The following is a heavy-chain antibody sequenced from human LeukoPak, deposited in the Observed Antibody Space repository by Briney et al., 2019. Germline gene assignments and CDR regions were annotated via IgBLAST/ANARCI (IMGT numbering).Heavy chain of an antibody. J-gene: IGHJ6*03. CDR3: ARGQPLCYDFWSGVYYYMDV. V-gene: IGHV1-2*02. D-gene: IGHD3-3*01. Sequence: GASVKVSCKTSGYTFTGYYMHWVRQAPGQGLEWMGWINPNSGGTNYAQKFQGRVTMTRDTSISTAYMELSRLRSDDTAVYYCARGQPLCYDFWSGVYYYMDVWGKGTTVTVSS. CDR2: INPNSGGT. CDR1: GYTFTGYY.